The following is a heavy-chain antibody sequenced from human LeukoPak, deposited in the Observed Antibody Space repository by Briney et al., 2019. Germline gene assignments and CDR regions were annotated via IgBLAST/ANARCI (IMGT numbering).Heavy chain of an antibody. CDR2: TNSDGRDT. CDR3: VRDCCSWDAFDI. D-gene: IGHD3-10*02. CDR1: GFTVTLYW. Sequence: GGSLRLSSEASGFTVTLYWMHWGRQAPGQGLVWVARTNSDGRDTGYADSVKGRLTISRDNAKNTVYLQMNSLRAEDSAIYYCVRDCCSWDAFDIWGQGTTVTVSS. V-gene: IGHV3-74*01. J-gene: IGHJ3*02.